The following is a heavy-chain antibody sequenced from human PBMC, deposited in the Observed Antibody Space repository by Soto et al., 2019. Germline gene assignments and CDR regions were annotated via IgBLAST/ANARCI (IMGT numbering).Heavy chain of an antibody. CDR1: GYSFTNYW. Sequence: GESLKISCKGSGYSFTNYWIGWVRQMPGKGLEWMGIIYPGDSETRYSPSFQGQVTISADKSISTAYLQWSSLKASDTAMYYCARHPDYGGSSGSVASWGQGTLVTVSS. V-gene: IGHV5-51*01. D-gene: IGHD4-17*01. J-gene: IGHJ4*02. CDR2: IYPGDSET. CDR3: ARHPDYGGSSGSVAS.